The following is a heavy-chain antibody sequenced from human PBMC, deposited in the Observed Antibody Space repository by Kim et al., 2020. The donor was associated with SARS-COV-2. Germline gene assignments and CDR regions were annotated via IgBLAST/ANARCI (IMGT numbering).Heavy chain of an antibody. Sequence: NPSLKSRVSITVDTSKNQFSLKLTSVTAADTAVYYCARHFGYNYGYIDYWGQGTLVTVSS. D-gene: IGHD5-18*01. CDR3: ARHFGYNYGYIDY. V-gene: IGHV4-39*01. J-gene: IGHJ4*02.